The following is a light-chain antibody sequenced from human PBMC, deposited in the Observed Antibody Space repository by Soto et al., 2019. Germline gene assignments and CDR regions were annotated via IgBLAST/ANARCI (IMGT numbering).Light chain of an antibody. CDR1: SPTVGGNY. J-gene: IGLJ3*02. CDR2: RDN. CDR3: AAWDDKLSGGV. Sequence: QSVLTQPPSASGTPGQRVTISCSGSSPTVGGNYVYWYQLLPGMAPRLLIYRDNQRPSGVPDRFSGSKSGTSASLAISGLRSEDEAEYYCAAWDDKLSGGVFGGGTKVTVL. V-gene: IGLV1-47*01.